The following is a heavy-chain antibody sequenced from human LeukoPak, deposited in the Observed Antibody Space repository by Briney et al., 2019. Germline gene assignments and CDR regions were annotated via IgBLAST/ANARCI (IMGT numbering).Heavy chain of an antibody. D-gene: IGHD3-3*01. Sequence: SETLSLTCAVSGYSISSGYYWGWIRQPPGKGLEWIGSIYHSGSTYYNPSLKSRVTISVDTSKNQFSLKLSSVTAADTAVYYCASSHPISEDYWGQGTLVTVSS. CDR2: IYHSGST. J-gene: IGHJ4*02. CDR3: ASSHPISEDY. CDR1: GYSISSGYY. V-gene: IGHV4-38-2*01.